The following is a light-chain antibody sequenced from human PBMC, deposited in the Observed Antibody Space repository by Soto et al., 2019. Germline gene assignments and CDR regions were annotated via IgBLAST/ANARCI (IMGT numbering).Light chain of an antibody. V-gene: IGKV1-39*01. CDR3: QQSYGSPYT. CDR1: QTINRY. J-gene: IGKJ2*01. CDR2: VAS. Sequence: DIHMTQSPSSLSASVGDEVTITCRASQTINRYLNWYQQRPGKAPKLLICVASTLQSGVPLRFSGSGFGTDFTLTITSVQPEDFATYYCQQSYGSPYTFGQGTKLEIK.